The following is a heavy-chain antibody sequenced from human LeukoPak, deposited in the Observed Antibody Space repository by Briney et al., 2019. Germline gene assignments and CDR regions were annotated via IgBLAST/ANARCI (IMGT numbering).Heavy chain of an antibody. Sequence: SETLSLTCAVYGVSFSGYYWSWIRQPPGKGLEWIGEINHSGSTNYNTSLKRRVTISVDTSKNQFSLKLSSVAAADTAVYYCAGGISLSSGELDYWGQGTLVTVSS. CDR2: INHSGST. V-gene: IGHV4-34*01. J-gene: IGHJ4*02. CDR1: GVSFSGYY. CDR3: AGGISLSSGELDY. D-gene: IGHD7-27*01.